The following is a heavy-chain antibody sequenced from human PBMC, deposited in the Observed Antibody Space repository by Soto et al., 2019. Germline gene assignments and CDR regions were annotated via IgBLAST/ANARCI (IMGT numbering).Heavy chain of an antibody. CDR1: GFTFDDYA. CDR2: ISWNSGDI. Sequence: EVQLVESGGDLVQPGRSLRLSCAASGFTFDDYAMHWVRLAPGKGLEWVSGISWNSGDIYYADSVKGRFTISRDNAKNSLYLQMNSLTPDDTAMYYCAKDAINVLLGYPYGAGGMDVWGQGTTVTVSS. D-gene: IGHD5-18*01. V-gene: IGHV3-9*01. CDR3: AKDAINVLLGYPYGAGGMDV. J-gene: IGHJ6*02.